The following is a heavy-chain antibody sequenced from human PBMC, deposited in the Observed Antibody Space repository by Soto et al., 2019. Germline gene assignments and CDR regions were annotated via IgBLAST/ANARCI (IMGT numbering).Heavy chain of an antibody. CDR3: AKDPNIYGDYVIWYFDY. CDR1: GFTFSSYA. Sequence: GGSLRLSCAASGFTFSSYAMSWVRQAPGKGLEWVSAISGSGGSTYYADSVKGRFTISRDNSKNTLYLQMNSLRAEDTAVYYCAKDPNIYGDYVIWYFDYWGQGTLVTVSS. J-gene: IGHJ4*02. D-gene: IGHD4-17*01. CDR2: ISGSGGST. V-gene: IGHV3-23*01.